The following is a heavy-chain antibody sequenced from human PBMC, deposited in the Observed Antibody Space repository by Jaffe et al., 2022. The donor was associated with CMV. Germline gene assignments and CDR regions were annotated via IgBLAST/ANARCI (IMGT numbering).Heavy chain of an antibody. V-gene: IGHV5-10-1*03. CDR3: ATQGEPNTPIQGTMIVVAYGDAFDI. CDR1: GYSFTSYW. CDR2: IDPSDSYT. J-gene: IGHJ3*02. D-gene: IGHD3-22*01. Sequence: EVQLVQSGAEVKKPGESLRISCKGSGYSFTSYWISWVRQMPGKGLEWMGRIDPSDSYTNYSPSFQGHVTISADKSISTAYLQWSSLKASDTAMYYCATQGEPNTPIQGTMIVVAYGDAFDIWGQGTMVTVSS.